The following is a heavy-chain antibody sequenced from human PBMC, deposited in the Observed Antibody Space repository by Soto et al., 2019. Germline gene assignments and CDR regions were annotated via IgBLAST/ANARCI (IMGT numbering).Heavy chain of an antibody. J-gene: IGHJ4*02. D-gene: IGHD5-12*01. CDR3: ASDAGRRDGYNFYYCDY. V-gene: IGHV3-30-3*01. Sequence: QVQLVESGGGVVQPGRSLRLSCAASGFTFSSYAMHWVRQAPGKGLEWVAVISYDGSNKYYADSVKGRFTISRDNSKNTLYLQMNSLRAEDTAVYYCASDAGRRDGYNFYYCDYWGQGTLVTVSS. CDR1: GFTFSSYA. CDR2: ISYDGSNK.